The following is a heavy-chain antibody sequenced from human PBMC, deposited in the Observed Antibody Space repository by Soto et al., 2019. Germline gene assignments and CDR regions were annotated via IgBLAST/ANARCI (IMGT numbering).Heavy chain of an antibody. V-gene: IGHV3-30*18. Sequence: GGSLRLSCAASGFTFSSYGMHWVRQAPGKGLEWVAVISYDGSNKYYADSVKGRFTISRDNSKNTLYLQMNSLRAEDTAVYYCAKDPGPERYFDWLLPSPIYYYYYGMDVWGQGTTVTVSS. D-gene: IGHD3-9*01. CDR3: AKDPGPERYFDWLLPSPIYYYYYGMDV. J-gene: IGHJ6*02. CDR2: ISYDGSNK. CDR1: GFTFSSYG.